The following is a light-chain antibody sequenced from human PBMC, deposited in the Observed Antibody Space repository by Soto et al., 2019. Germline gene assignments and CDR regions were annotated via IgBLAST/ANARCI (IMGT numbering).Light chain of an antibody. V-gene: IGKV1-33*01. CDR3: QQYEDFPIT. Sequence: DIQMTQSPSSLSASVGDRVTITCQASQDINTFLNWFQQKPGKAPELLIYDASILEPGVPSRFGGSGSWTDFTFIISSLQPEDIATYYCQQYEDFPITFGQGTRLEMK. J-gene: IGKJ5*01. CDR2: DAS. CDR1: QDINTF.